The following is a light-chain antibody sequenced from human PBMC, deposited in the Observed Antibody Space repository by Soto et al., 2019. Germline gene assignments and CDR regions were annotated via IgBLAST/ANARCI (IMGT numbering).Light chain of an antibody. Sequence: QSVLTQPASVSGSPGQSITISCTGTSSDVGGYNYVSWYQQHPGKAPKLMIYEVSNRPSGVSNRFSGSKSGNTASLTVSGLQAEDEADYYCSSYAGSNIYVVFGGGTKVTVL. CDR1: SSDVGGYNY. CDR2: EVS. V-gene: IGLV2-14*01. J-gene: IGLJ2*01. CDR3: SSYAGSNIYVV.